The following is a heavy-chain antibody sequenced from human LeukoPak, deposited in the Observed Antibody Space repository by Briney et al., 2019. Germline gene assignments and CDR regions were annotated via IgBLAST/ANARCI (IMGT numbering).Heavy chain of an antibody. CDR3: VRDFEWSFDT. Sequence: GGSLRLSCAASGFTFSSYWMHWVRQAPGKGLVWVSRINSDGSSTSYADSVKGRFTISRDNSKNTLYLQMNSLRPEDTALYYCVRDFEWSFDTWDQGTLVTVSS. V-gene: IGHV3-74*01. CDR2: INSDGSST. D-gene: IGHD3-3*01. CDR1: GFTFSSYW. J-gene: IGHJ4*02.